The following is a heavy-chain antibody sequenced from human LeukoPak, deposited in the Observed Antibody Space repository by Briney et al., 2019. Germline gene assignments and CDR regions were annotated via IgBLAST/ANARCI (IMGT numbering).Heavy chain of an antibody. CDR2: IYYSGST. CDR3: ARGGGCSDRSCYSTNFDY. J-gene: IGHJ4*02. V-gene: IGHV4-30-4*01. CDR1: GGSISSGDYY. D-gene: IGHD2-15*01. Sequence: SETLSLTCSVSGGSISSGDYYWSWIRQPPGKGLEWIGYIYYSGSTYCNPSLKSRVTISVDTTKNQFSLKLSSVTAADTAVYYCARGGGCSDRSCYSTNFDYWGQGTLVTVSS.